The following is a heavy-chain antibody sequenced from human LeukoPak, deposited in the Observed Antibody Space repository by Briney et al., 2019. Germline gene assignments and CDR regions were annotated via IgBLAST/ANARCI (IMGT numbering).Heavy chain of an antibody. CDR1: GFTFSSYA. CDR3: ARLMAVRGGHYYYFMDV. J-gene: IGHJ6*03. CDR2: ISSSSSYI. V-gene: IGHV3-21*06. D-gene: IGHD3-10*01. Sequence: KPGGSLRLSCAASGFTFSSYAMSWVRQAPGKGLEWVSSISSSSSYIYYADSAKGRFTISRDNAKNSLYLQMTSLRAEDTAVYFCARLMAVRGGHYYYFMDVWGKGTTVTVSS.